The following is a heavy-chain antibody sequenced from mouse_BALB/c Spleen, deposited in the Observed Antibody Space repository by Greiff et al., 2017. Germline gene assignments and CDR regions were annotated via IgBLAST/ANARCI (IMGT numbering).Heavy chain of an antibody. CDR1: GFSLTSYG. Sequence: QVQLKESGPGLVAPSQSLSITCTVSGFSLTSYGVHWVRQPPGKGLEWLGVIWAGGSTNYNSALMSRLSISKDNSKSQVFLKMNSLQTDDTAMYYCARIMIPFAYWGQGTLVTVSA. D-gene: IGHD2-4*01. V-gene: IGHV2-9*02. J-gene: IGHJ3*01. CDR3: ARIMIPFAY. CDR2: IWAGGST.